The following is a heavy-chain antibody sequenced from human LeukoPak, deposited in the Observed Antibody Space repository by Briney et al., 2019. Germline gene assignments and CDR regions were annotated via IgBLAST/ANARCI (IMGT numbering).Heavy chain of an antibody. D-gene: IGHD1-26*01. CDR1: GGSISSSTSY. V-gene: IGHV4-39*01. J-gene: IGHJ6*03. CDR2: IYYSGST. Sequence: SETLSLTCIVSGGSISSSTSYWGWIRQPPGKGLEWIGSIYYSGSTYYNPSLKSRVTISVDTSKNQFSLKLSSVTAADTAVYYCARPSSAGYYYYMDVWGKGTTVTVSS. CDR3: ARPSSAGYYYYMDV.